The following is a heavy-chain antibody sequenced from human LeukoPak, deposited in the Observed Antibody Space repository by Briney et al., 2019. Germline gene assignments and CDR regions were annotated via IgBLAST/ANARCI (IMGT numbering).Heavy chain of an antibody. D-gene: IGHD4-17*01. CDR2: IYHSGST. CDR1: GASISSYS. J-gene: IGHJ6*02. V-gene: IGHV4-30-2*01. Sequence: SETLSLTCTVSGASISSYSWSWIRQPPGKGLEWIGYIYHSGSTYYNPSLKSRVTISVDRSKNQFSLKLSSVTAADTAVYYCARGPTVTTFSYYYYYYGMDVWGQGTTVTVSS. CDR3: ARGPTVTTFSYYYYYYGMDV.